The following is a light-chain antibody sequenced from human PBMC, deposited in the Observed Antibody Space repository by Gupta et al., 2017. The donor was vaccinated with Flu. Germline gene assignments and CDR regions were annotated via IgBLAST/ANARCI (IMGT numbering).Light chain of an antibody. J-gene: IGLJ3*02. CDR3: NSYTGTNNFWV. V-gene: IGLV2-8*01. CDR2: EVS. CDR1: SSDVGTYNY. Sequence: QSALTQPPSASGSPGQSVTISCPGTSSDVGTYNYVSWYQQHPGKAPKLMIYEVSKRPSGVPDRFSGSKSGNTASLTVAGLQAEDEADYYCNSYTGTNNFWVFGGGTKLTAL.